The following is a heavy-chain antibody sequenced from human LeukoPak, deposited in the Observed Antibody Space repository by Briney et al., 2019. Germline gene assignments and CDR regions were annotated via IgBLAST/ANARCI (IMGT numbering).Heavy chain of an antibody. CDR1: GYTFTGYY. CDR2: INPNSGGT. Sequence: ASVKVSCKASGYTFTGYYMHWVRQAPGQGLERTGWINPNSGGTNYAQKFQGRVTMTRDTSISTAYMELSRLRSDDTAVYYCARDLSYYYGMDVWGQGTTVTVSS. J-gene: IGHJ6*02. V-gene: IGHV1-2*02. CDR3: ARDLSYYYGMDV.